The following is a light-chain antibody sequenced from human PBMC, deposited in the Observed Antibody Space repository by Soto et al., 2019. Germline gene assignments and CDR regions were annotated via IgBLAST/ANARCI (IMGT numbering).Light chain of an antibody. J-gene: IGLJ1*01. CDR3: SSFTSTSTYV. CDR2: EVS. Sequence: QSVLTQPASVSGSPGQSITISCTGTNSDVGGYNYVSWYQQHPGKVPKLMIYEVSNRPSGVSNRFSASKAVNTASLTISGLQAEDEADYYCSSFTSTSTYVFGTGTNVTVL. CDR1: NSDVGGYNY. V-gene: IGLV2-14*01.